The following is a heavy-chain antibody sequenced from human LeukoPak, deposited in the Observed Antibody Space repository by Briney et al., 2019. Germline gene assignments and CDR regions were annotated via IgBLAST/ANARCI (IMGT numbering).Heavy chain of an antibody. V-gene: IGHV1-8*01. Sequence: ASVRVSCKASGYTFNSYDINWVRQATGQGLEWMGWMNPDSGNTGYAQNFQDRITMTRNTSIGTAYMELSGLTSEDTAVYYCARRSGYEDFDYWGQGTLVTVSS. D-gene: IGHD5-12*01. CDR1: GYTFNSYD. CDR3: ARRSGYEDFDY. J-gene: IGHJ4*02. CDR2: MNPDSGNT.